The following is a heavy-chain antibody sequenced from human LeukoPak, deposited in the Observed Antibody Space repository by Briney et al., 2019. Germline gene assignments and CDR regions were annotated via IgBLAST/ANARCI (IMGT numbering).Heavy chain of an antibody. D-gene: IGHD3-10*01. CDR3: AKGEGGSGSYINAFDI. CDR2: ISGSGSTT. CDR1: GFTFNSYA. Sequence: GGSLRLSCAASGFTFNSYAMSWVRQAPRKGLEWVSAISGSGSTTYYADSVKGRFTMSRDNSKNTLYLHMNRLRGEDTAVYYCAKGEGGSGSYINAFDIWGQGTVVTVSS. V-gene: IGHV3-23*01. J-gene: IGHJ3*02.